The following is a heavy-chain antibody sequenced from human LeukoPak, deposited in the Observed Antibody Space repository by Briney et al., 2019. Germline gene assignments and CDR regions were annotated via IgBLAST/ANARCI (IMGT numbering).Heavy chain of an antibody. V-gene: IGHV3-23*01. CDR3: AKDGGRSSGWYPRYYFDY. CDR1: GFTFSSYA. J-gene: IGHJ4*02. CDR2: ISGSGGST. Sequence: PAGGSLRLSCAASGFTFSSYAMSWVRQAPGKGLEWVSAISGSGGSTYYADSVKGRFTISRDNSKNTLYLQMNSLRAEDTAVYYCAKDGGRSSGWYPRYYFDYWGQGTLVTVSS. D-gene: IGHD6-19*01.